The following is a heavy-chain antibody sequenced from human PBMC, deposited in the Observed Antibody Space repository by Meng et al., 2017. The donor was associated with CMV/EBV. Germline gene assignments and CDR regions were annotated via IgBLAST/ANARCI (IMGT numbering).Heavy chain of an antibody. V-gene: IGHV3-21*04. CDR3: AKGGSSWYDP. CDR1: GFTFSSYS. CDR2: ISSSSSYI. J-gene: IGHJ5*02. Sequence: GESLKISCAASGFTFSSYSMNWVRQAPGKGLEWVSSISSSSSYIYYADSVKGRFTISRDNAKNSLYLQMNSLRAEDTAVYYCAKGGSSWYDPWGQGTLVTVSS. D-gene: IGHD6-13*01.